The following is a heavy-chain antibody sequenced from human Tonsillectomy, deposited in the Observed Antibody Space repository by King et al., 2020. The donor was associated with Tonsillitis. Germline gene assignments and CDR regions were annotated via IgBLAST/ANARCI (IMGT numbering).Heavy chain of an antibody. CDR3: VRVTGTLYWYFDL. J-gene: IGHJ2*01. D-gene: IGHD7-27*01. CDR2: ISNSRAYT. V-gene: IGHV3-11*05. Sequence: VQLVESGGGLVKPGGSLRLSCAASGFTFNDYYMTWIRQAPGKGLEWVAYISNSRAYTNYADSVKGRFTISRDNAKNSLYLQMNSLRGDDTAVYYCVRVTGTLYWYFDLWGRGTLAT. CDR1: GFTFNDYY.